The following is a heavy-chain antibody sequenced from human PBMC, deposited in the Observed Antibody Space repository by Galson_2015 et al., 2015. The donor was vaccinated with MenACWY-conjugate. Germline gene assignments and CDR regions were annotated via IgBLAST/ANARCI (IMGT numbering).Heavy chain of an antibody. CDR2: INGDDDQP. V-gene: IGHV3-23*01. CDR1: GFTFNNYA. J-gene: IGHJ4*02. D-gene: IGHD6-13*01. CDR3: AKRIAPPGAPYYFDS. Sequence: SLRLSCAASGFTFNNYAMSWFRHSPGRGLEWVSAINGDDDQPFYAEAVKGRFTVARDSARNTVYLQMKSLRPEDTAIYYCAKRIAPPGAPYYFDSWGKGTLVT.